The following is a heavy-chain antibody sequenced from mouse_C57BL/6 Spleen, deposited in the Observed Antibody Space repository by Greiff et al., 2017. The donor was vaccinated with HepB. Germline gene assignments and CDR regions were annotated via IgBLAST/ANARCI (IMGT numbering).Heavy chain of an antibody. J-gene: IGHJ2*01. CDR2: IDPEDGDT. CDR3: TTDYYGSSYGKIFDY. Sequence: VHVKQSGAELVRPGASVKLSCTASGFNIKDYYMHWVKQRPEQGLEWIGRIDPEDGDTEYAPKFQGKATMTADTSSNTAYLQLSSLTSEDTAVYYCTTDYYGSSYGKIFDYWGQGTTLTVSS. V-gene: IGHV14-1*01. CDR1: GFNIKDYY. D-gene: IGHD1-1*01.